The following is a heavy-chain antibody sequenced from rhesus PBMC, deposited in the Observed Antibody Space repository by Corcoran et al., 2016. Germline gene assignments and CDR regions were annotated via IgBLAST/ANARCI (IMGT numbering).Heavy chain of an antibody. CDR3: ARDPSGYGIRFDV. CDR1: GGSFRSYW. CDR2: IYGNSGST. D-gene: IGHD4-29*01. Sequence: QVQLQESGPGLVKPAETLSLTCAVSGGSFRSYWWGWIRQPPGKGLEWIGSIYGNSGSTEDNPSLKSRATISRDTSKTQISLRRSYVAAADTAVYYCARDPSGYGIRFDVWGPGVLVTVSS. V-gene: IGHV4-160*01. J-gene: IGHJ5-1*01.